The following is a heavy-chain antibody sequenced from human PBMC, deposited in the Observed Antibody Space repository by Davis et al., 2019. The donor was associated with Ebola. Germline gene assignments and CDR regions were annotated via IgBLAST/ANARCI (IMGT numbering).Heavy chain of an antibody. Sequence: GSLRLSYIVSGIDFGTSIMHWVRQAPGKGLEWVALFPIDGGYTQYGDAVKGRFTISRDVSKNTVSLQMNSLRADDTAVYYCAREGVSSGRAGSFDYWGQGVLVTVSS. CDR2: FPIDGGYT. J-gene: IGHJ4*02. V-gene: IGHV3-30-3*01. D-gene: IGHD6-19*01. CDR1: GIDFGTSI. CDR3: AREGVSSGRAGSFDY.